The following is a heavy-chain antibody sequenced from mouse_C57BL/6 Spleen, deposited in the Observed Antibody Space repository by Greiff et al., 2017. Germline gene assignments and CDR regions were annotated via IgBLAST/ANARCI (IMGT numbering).Heavy chain of an antibody. J-gene: IGHJ3*01. Sequence: EVKVVESGGGLVKPGGSLKLSCAASGFTFSSYAMSWVRQTPEKRLEWVATISDGGSYTYYPDNVKGRFTISRDNAKNNLYLQMSHLKSEDTAMYYCATREFAYWGQGTLVTVSA. CDR1: GFTFSSYA. CDR3: ATREFAY. V-gene: IGHV5-4*03. CDR2: ISDGGSYT.